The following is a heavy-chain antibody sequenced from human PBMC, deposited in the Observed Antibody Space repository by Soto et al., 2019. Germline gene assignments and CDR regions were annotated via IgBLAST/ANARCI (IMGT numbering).Heavy chain of an antibody. V-gene: IGHV3-13*01. CDR2: IDTAGDT. CDR1: GFTFSSYD. Sequence: PGGSLSLSCAASGFTFSSYDMHWVRQATGKSLDWFSAIDTAGDTYYPGSVKGRFTISRENAKNSLYLQMNSLRAEDTAVYYFARGALSGWYAYYYYGMDVWGQGTTVTVSS. D-gene: IGHD6-19*01. CDR3: ARGALSGWYAYYYYGMDV. J-gene: IGHJ6*02.